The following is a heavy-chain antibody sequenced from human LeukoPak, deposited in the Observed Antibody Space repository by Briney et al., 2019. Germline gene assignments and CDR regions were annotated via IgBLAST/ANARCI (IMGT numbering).Heavy chain of an antibody. CDR2: ISGSGGST. CDR1: GFTFSSYA. V-gene: IGHV3-23*01. D-gene: IGHD3-9*01. CDR3: AKDPVLRYFDWLLYFGWFDP. J-gene: IGHJ5*02. Sequence: GGSLRLSCAASGFTFSSYAMSRVRQAPGKGLEWVSAISGSGGSTYYADSVKGRFTISRDNSKNTLYLQMNSLRAEDTAVYYCAKDPVLRYFDWLLYFGWFDPWGQGTLVTVSS.